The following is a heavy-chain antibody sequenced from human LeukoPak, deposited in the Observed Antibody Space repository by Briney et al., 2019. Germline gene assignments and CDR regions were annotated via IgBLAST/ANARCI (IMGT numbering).Heavy chain of an antibody. Sequence: GASVKVSCKASGYTFTGYYMHWVRQAPGQGFEWMGWINPNSGGTNYAQKFQGRVTMTRDTSISTAYMELSRLRSDDTAVYYCARECIAVAGIDYWGQGTLVTVSS. J-gene: IGHJ4*02. CDR2: INPNSGGT. V-gene: IGHV1-2*02. CDR3: ARECIAVAGIDY. CDR1: GYTFTGYY. D-gene: IGHD6-19*01.